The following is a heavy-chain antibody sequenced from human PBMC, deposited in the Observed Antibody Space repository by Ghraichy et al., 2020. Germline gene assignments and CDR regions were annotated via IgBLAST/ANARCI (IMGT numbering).Heavy chain of an antibody. CDR3: ARDGGSPGIVDAFDI. CDR2: ISSSSSTI. V-gene: IGHV3-48*02. Sequence: GGSLRLSCAASGFTFSSYSMNWVRQAPGKGLEWVSYISSSSSTIYYADSVKGRFTISRDNAKNSLYLQINSLRDEDTAVYYCARDGGSPGIVDAFDIWGQGTMVTVSS. J-gene: IGHJ3*02. CDR1: GFTFSSYS. D-gene: IGHD1-26*01.